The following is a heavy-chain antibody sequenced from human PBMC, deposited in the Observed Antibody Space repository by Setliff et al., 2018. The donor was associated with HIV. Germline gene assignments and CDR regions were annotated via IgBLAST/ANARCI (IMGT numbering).Heavy chain of an antibody. CDR1: GYTFSNYA. CDR2: INAGNDNT. J-gene: IGHJ4*02. V-gene: IGHV1-3*01. CDR3: ARDLGGYDY. D-gene: IGHD5-12*01. Sequence: VASVKVSCKASGYTFSNYALHWVRQAPGQRLEWMGWINAGNDNTKYSQRLQGRVTITRDTSASTAYMELNSLRSEDTAVYYCARDLGGYDYWGQGTLVTVSS.